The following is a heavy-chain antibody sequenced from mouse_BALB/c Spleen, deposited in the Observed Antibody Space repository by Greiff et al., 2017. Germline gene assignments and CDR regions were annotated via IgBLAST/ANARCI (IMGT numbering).Heavy chain of an antibody. CDR3: ARSRYDVSPCDY. CDR1: GYTFTDYA. CDR2: ISTYYGDA. V-gene: IGHV1-67*01. Sequence: VQLQQSGPELVKPGASVKISCKGSGYTFTDYAMHWVKQSHAKSLEWIGVISTYYGDASYNQKFKGKATMTVDKSSSTAYMELARLTSEDSAIYYCARSRYDVSPCDYWGQGTTLTVSS. J-gene: IGHJ2*01. D-gene: IGHD2-14*01.